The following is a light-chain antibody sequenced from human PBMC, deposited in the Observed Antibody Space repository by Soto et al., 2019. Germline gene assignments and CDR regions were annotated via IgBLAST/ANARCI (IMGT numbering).Light chain of an antibody. CDR3: QQYNNWPPET. CDR1: QSVSSN. CDR2: GAS. J-gene: IGKJ2*01. V-gene: IGKV3-15*01. Sequence: EIVMTQSPATLSVSPGERATLSCRASQSVSSNLAWYQQKPGQAPRLLIYGASTRATGIPARFSGSGSGTEFTLTISSLQSEDFAVYYYQQYNNWPPETFGQGTKLEIK.